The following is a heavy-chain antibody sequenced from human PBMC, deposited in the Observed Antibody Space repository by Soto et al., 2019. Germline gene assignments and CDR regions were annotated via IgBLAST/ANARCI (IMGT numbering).Heavy chain of an antibody. V-gene: IGHV3-21*01. CDR1: GXTFSTYT. Sequence: GSLRLSCAASGXTFSTYTMNWVRQAPGKGLEWVSSISSSSSYIYYADSVKGRFTISRDNAKNSLYLQVNSLRAEDTAVYYCAKDIVATMLRSGNYYYGMDVWGQGTTVTVSS. J-gene: IGHJ6*02. CDR2: ISSSSSYI. CDR3: AKDIVATMLRSGNYYYGMDV. D-gene: IGHD5-12*01.